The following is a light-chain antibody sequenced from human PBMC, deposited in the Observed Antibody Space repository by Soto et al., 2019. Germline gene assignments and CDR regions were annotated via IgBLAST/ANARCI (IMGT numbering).Light chain of an antibody. J-gene: IGKJ1*01. CDR3: QQYGTSPQT. CDR2: GVS. CDR1: QSVASNC. Sequence: EIVLTQSPGTLSLSPGEGATLSYRASQSVASNCLAWYQQKPGQAPRLLIYGVSSRATDISDRFSGSGSGTDFTLTISRLEPEDFAVYYCQQYGTSPQTFGQGTKVEIK. V-gene: IGKV3-20*01.